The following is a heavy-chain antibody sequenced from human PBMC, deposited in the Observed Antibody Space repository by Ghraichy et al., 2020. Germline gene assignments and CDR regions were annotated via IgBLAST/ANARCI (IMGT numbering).Heavy chain of an antibody. CDR2: INHSGST. D-gene: IGHD5-18*01. J-gene: IGHJ4*02. CDR1: GGSFSGYY. Sequence: SETLSLTCAVYGGSFSGYYWSWIRQPPGKGLEWIGEINHSGSTNYNPSLKSRVTISVDTSKNQFSLKLSSVTAADTAVYYCARGGQLWFRGSSPPHYWGQGTLVTVSS. V-gene: IGHV4-34*01. CDR3: ARGGQLWFRGSSPPHY.